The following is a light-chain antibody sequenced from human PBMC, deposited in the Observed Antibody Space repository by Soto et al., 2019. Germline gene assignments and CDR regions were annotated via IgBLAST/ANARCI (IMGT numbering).Light chain of an antibody. J-gene: IGLJ1*01. CDR2: DVS. CDR3: SSYTTSGTLV. CDR1: SSDVGSYNY. Sequence: QSALTQSASVSGSPGQSIIISCTGTSSDVGSYNYVSWYQHHPGKAPKFMIYDVSNRPSGVSNRFSGSKSVNTSSLTISGLQAEDEADYYCSSYTTSGTLVFGSGTKLTVL. V-gene: IGLV2-14*03.